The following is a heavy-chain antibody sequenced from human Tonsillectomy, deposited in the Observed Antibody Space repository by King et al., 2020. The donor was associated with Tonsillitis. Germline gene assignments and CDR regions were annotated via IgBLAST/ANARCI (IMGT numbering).Heavy chain of an antibody. CDR1: GGTFSSYA. J-gene: IGHJ4*02. CDR3: ARVPPRYYGGKVGVDF. CDR2: IIPIFGTA. V-gene: IGHV1-69*12. D-gene: IGHD4-23*01. Sequence: QLVQSGAEVKKPGSSVKVSCKASGGTFSSYAIIWVRQAPGQGLEWMGGIIPIFGTANNAQKFQGRVTITADESTSTAYMELSSLRSEDTAVYYCARVPPRYYGGKVGVDFWGPGTVVPVFS.